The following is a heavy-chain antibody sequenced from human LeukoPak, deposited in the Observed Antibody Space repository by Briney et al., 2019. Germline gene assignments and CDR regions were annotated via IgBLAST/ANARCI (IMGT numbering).Heavy chain of an antibody. CDR2: IRNDGSDK. D-gene: IGHD3-16*01. J-gene: IGHJ3*02. CDR3: AKPFFGVDAFDI. V-gene: IGHV3-30*02. CDR1: GFIFSTYG. Sequence: GGSLRLSCAASGFIFSTYGMHWVRQAPGKGLEWVAFIRNDGSDKYYAVSVKGRFTISRDNSKNTLYLQMNSLRPEDTAVYYCAKPFFGVDAFDIWGQGTMVTVSS.